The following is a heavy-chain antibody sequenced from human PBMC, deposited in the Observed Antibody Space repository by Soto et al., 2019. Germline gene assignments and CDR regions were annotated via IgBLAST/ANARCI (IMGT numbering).Heavy chain of an antibody. CDR3: ARIKTGTTNWFDP. CDR2: IYYSGST. J-gene: IGHJ5*02. V-gene: IGHV4-59*12. Sequence: PSETLSLTCTVSGGSISSYYWSWIRQPPGKGLEWIGYIYYSGSTNYNPSLKGRFTISRDNAKNSLYLQMNSLRAEDTAVYYCARIKTGTTNWFDPWGQGTLVTVSS. D-gene: IGHD1-7*01. CDR1: GGSISSYY.